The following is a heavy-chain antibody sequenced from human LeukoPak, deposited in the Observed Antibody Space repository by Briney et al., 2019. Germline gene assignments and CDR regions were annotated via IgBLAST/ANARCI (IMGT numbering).Heavy chain of an antibody. V-gene: IGHV3-11*01. CDR1: GFTFSDYY. J-gene: IGHJ3*02. CDR3: AKDMSWGATAVYEAFDI. Sequence: GGSLRLSCAASGFTFSDYYMSWIRQAPGKGLEWVSYISSSGSTIYYADSVKGRFTISRDNAKNSLYLQMNSLRAEDTALYYCAKDMSWGATAVYEAFDIWGQGTMVTVSS. CDR2: ISSSGSTI. D-gene: IGHD1-26*01.